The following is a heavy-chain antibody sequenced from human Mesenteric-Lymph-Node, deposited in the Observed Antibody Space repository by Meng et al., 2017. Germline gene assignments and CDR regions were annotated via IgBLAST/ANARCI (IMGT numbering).Heavy chain of an antibody. J-gene: IGHJ6*02. V-gene: IGHV3-74*01. CDR2: INGDGSMA. CDR3: ARDQERWNDVGFGLDV. Sequence: GESLKISCAVSRLTFSTYWMHWVRQAPGKGLEWVSRINGDGSMAFYADSVKGRFSTSRDNSKNTMYLQMNSLRAEDTALYFCARDQERWNDVGFGLDVWGQGTTVTVSS. D-gene: IGHD1-1*01. CDR1: RLTFSTYW.